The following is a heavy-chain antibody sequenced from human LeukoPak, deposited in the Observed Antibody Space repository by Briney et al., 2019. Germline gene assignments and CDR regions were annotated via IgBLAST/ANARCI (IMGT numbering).Heavy chain of an antibody. J-gene: IGHJ6*03. CDR3: AKAAGYSLGYYYMDV. Sequence: GGSLRLSCAVSGFTFSASYMSWVRQAPGKGLEWVSVIYSGGNTDHSESVKGRFTISRDNAKNSLYLQMNSLRAEDTALYYCAKAAGYSLGYYYMDVWGKGTTVTISS. CDR1: GFTFSASY. V-gene: IGHV3-53*05. D-gene: IGHD5-18*01. CDR2: IYSGGNT.